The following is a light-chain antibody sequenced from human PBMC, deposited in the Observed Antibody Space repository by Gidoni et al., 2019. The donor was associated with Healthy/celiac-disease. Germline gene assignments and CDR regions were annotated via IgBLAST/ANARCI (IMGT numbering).Light chain of an antibody. V-gene: IGKV3-15*01. CDR2: GAS. J-gene: IGKJ4*01. CDR1: QSVSSK. CDR3: QQYNGLAPIT. Sequence: EIVMTLLPSTLSVSPGERATLPCSASQSVSSKLACYQQKPGQAPRLLIYGASTRATGIPAMSSGSGSVTEFILTISSLQSEDFAVYYCQQYNGLAPITFGGGTKVEIK.